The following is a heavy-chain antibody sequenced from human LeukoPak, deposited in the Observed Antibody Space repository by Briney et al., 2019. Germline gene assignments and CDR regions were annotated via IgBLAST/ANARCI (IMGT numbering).Heavy chain of an antibody. V-gene: IGHV3-30*03. CDR2: ISNDGSSK. J-gene: IGHJ4*02. CDR3: ARDSRYYYDSSGYSALDY. CDR1: GFTFTTYG. D-gene: IGHD3-22*01. Sequence: GGSLRLSCAASGFTFTTYGMYWVRQAPGKGLEWVAVISNDGSSKYYADSVKGRFTISRDNPKNTLFLQMNSLRAEDTAVYYCARDSRYYYDSSGYSALDYWGQGTLVTVSS.